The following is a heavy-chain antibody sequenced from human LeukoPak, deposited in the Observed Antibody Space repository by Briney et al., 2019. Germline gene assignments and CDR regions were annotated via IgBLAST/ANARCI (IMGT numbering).Heavy chain of an antibody. CDR1: GFSFSTYE. Sequence: QPGGSPRLSCGASGFSFSTYEINWVRQAPGKGLEWVSSISSSGKTIKYADSVKGRFTISRDNARNSLFLQMNSLRADDTAVYYCARWFAAFDIWGQGTMVTVSS. J-gene: IGHJ3*02. V-gene: IGHV3-48*03. CDR2: ISSSGKTI. D-gene: IGHD3-10*01. CDR3: ARWFAAFDI.